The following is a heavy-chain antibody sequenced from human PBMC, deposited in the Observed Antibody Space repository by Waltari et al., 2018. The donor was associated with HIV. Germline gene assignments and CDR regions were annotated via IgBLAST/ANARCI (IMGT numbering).Heavy chain of an antibody. D-gene: IGHD1-26*01. J-gene: IGHJ5*02. CDR2: VRTYDGNT. CDR3: ARDLASGGYSWFDP. Sequence: QVQLVQSGAEVKKSGASVKVSCKAAGYTFTSYGINWVRQAPGKGLEWMGWVRTYDGNTNFAQKFQDRVTMTTDTSTSTAYMELRSPRSDDTAVYYCARDLASGGYSWFDPWGQGTLVTVSS. CDR1: GYTFTSYG. V-gene: IGHV1-18*04.